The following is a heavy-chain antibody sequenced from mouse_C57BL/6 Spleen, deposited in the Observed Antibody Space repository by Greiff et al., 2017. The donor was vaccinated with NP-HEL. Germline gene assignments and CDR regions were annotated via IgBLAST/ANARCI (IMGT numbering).Heavy chain of an antibody. CDR3: ARGYYDYVYAMDY. Sequence: EVQVVESEGGLVQPGSSMKLSCTASGFTFSDYYMAWVRQVPEKGLEWVANINYDGSSTYYLDSLKSRFIISRDNAKNILYLQMSSLKSEDTATYYCARGYYDYVYAMDYWGQGTSVTVSS. CDR1: GFTFSDYY. CDR2: INYDGSST. V-gene: IGHV5-16*01. J-gene: IGHJ4*01. D-gene: IGHD2-4*01.